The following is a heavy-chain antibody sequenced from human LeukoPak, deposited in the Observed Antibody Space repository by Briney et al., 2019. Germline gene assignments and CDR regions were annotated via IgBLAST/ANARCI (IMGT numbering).Heavy chain of an antibody. CDR3: ARLIVGAIDY. V-gene: IGHV3-7*01. D-gene: IGHD1-26*01. CDR2: IKQDGSEK. J-gene: IGHJ4*02. Sequence: GGSLRLSCAASRFNFYNAGMSWVRQAPGKGLEWVANIKQDGSEKYYVDSVKGRFTISRDNAKNSLYLQMSSLRAEDTAVFYCARLIVGAIDYWGQGTLVTVSS. CDR1: RFNFYNAG.